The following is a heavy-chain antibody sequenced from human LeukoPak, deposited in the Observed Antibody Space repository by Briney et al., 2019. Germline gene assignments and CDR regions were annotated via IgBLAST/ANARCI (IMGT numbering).Heavy chain of an antibody. D-gene: IGHD1-1*01. CDR1: GYSFTTYW. J-gene: IGHJ4*02. CDR3: ARLGYIERHASFFDS. Sequence: GGSLKISCKASGYSFTTYWIVWVRQMPGEGLEWVGSTYPGDSDTRYSPSSRGQVTISADKSINTAYLQWSSLKASDTAMYYCARLGYIERHASFFDSWGLGTLVTISP. CDR2: TYPGDSDT. V-gene: IGHV5-51*01.